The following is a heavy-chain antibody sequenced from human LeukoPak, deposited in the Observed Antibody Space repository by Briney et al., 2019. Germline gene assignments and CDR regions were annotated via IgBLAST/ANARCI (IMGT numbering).Heavy chain of an antibody. V-gene: IGHV3-9*01. Sequence: GRSLRLSCAASGFTFDDYAMHWVRQAPGKGLEWVSGISWNSGSIGYADSVKGRFTISRDNAKNSLYLQMNSLRAEDTALYYCAKTGYCSSTSCYTEGQYYFDYWGQGTLVTVSS. CDR3: AKTGYCSSTSCYTEGQYYFDY. D-gene: IGHD2-2*02. CDR1: GFTFDDYA. CDR2: ISWNSGSI. J-gene: IGHJ4*02.